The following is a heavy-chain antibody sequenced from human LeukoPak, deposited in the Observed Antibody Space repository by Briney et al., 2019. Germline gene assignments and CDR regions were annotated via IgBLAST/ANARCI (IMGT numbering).Heavy chain of an antibody. CDR1: GGTFTAYA. J-gene: IGHJ5*02. Sequence: SVTVSCKASGGTFTAYAITWVRQAPGQGLEWMGGIIPILHKTNYAQTFQDRVTITADESTNTAYMELRSLKSEDTAVYYCARVARLGYCKTMNCYEGSWLDPWGQGTLVTVSS. CDR2: IIPILHKT. CDR3: ARVARLGYCKTMNCYEGSWLDP. V-gene: IGHV1-69*01. D-gene: IGHD2-15*01.